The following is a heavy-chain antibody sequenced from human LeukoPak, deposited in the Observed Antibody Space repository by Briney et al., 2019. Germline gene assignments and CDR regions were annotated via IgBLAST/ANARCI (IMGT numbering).Heavy chain of an antibody. Sequence: SETLSLTCGVYGGSFSGYHWSWIRQTPGEGLEWIGEIDPYGGSNYNPSLKSRVTISVDTSKNQFSLKLSSVTAADTAVYYCARDRGYYDSSGYYADAFDIWGQGTMVTVSS. J-gene: IGHJ3*02. CDR2: IDPYGGS. CDR1: GGSFSGYH. V-gene: IGHV4-34*01. D-gene: IGHD3-22*01. CDR3: ARDRGYYDSSGYYADAFDI.